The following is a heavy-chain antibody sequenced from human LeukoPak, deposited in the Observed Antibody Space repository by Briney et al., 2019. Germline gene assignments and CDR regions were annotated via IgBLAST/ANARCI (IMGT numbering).Heavy chain of an antibody. CDR1: GFTFSSYA. CDR2: ISGSGGST. J-gene: IGHJ4*02. Sequence: PGGSLRLSCAASGFTFSSYAMSWVRQAPGKGLEWVSAISGSGGSTYYADSVKGRFTISRDNSKNTLYLQMNSLRAEDTAVYYCAKDYYDSSGYYYRIAAYDYWGQGTLVTVSS. V-gene: IGHV3-23*01. D-gene: IGHD3-22*01. CDR3: AKDYYDSSGYYYRIAAYDY.